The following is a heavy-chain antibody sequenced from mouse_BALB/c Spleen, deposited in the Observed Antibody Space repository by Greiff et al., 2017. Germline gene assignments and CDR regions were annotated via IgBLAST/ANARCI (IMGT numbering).Heavy chain of an antibody. CDR3: AVTDYYAMDY. J-gene: IGHJ4*01. CDR2: INPSNGRT. Sequence: QVQLQQSGAELVKPGASVKLSCKASGYTFTSYWMHWVKQRPGPGLEWIGEINPSNGRTNYNEKFKSKATLTVDKSSSTAYMQLSSLTSEDSAVYYCAVTDYYAMDYWGQGTSVTVSS. V-gene: IGHV1S81*02. D-gene: IGHD2-1*01. CDR1: GYTFTSYW.